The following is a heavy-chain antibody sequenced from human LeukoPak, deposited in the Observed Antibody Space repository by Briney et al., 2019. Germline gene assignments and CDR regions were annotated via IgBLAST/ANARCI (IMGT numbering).Heavy chain of an antibody. J-gene: IGHJ4*02. CDR1: GFTFSSYG. V-gene: IGHV3-48*02. Sequence: GGSLRLSCAASGFTFSSYGMNWVRQAPGKGLGWISYITTSSSNEFYADSVKGRFTSSRDSDKNSQYLHMNSLRDEDTAVNYCASATYDSSGYYTFDYWGQGTLVTVSS. CDR3: ASATYDSSGYYTFDY. CDR2: ITTSSSNE. D-gene: IGHD3-22*01.